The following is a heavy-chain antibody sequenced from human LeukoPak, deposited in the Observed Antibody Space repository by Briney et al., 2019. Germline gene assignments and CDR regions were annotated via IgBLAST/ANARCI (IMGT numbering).Heavy chain of an antibody. CDR2: ISSSSIHV. CDR3: AKAGWYSAKTYATYDDAYDI. CDR1: GFSFGTYS. J-gene: IGHJ3*02. V-gene: IGHV3-21*04. Sequence: GGSLRLSCAGSGFSFGTYSMNWVRQAPGKGLEWVSSISSSSIHVNYADSVKGRFTISRDNAKNSLYLQMNSLRGDDTAVYYCAKAGWYSAKTYATYDDAYDIWGQGTMVTVSS. D-gene: IGHD1-26*01.